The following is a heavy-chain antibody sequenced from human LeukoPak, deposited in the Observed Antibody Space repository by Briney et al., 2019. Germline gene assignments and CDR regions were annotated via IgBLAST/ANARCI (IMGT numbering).Heavy chain of an antibody. CDR1: GGSISSHY. J-gene: IGHJ6*03. CDR2: IYYSGST. D-gene: IGHD1-14*01. V-gene: IGHV4-59*11. Sequence: SETLSLTCTVSGGSISSHYWSWIRQPPGKGLEWIGYIYYSGSTNYNPSLKRRVTISVDTSKNQVSLKLSSVTAADTAVYYCARGPATRMGYYYYYYVDVWGKGTTVTVSS. CDR3: ARGPATRMGYYYYYYVDV.